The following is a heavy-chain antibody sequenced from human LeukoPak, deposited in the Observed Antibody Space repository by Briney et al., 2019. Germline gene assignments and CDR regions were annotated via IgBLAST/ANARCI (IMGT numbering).Heavy chain of an antibody. D-gene: IGHD4-17*01. CDR3: ARNSFTATTQYYYYGMDV. J-gene: IGHJ6*02. Sequence: PGGSLRLSCAASGFTFSSYSMNWVRQAPGKGLEWVSSISSSSSYIYYADSVKGRFTISRDNAKNSLYLQMNSLRAEDTAVYYCARNSFTATTQYYYYGMDVWGQGTTVTVSS. CDR2: ISSSSSYI. CDR1: GFTFSSYS. V-gene: IGHV3-21*01.